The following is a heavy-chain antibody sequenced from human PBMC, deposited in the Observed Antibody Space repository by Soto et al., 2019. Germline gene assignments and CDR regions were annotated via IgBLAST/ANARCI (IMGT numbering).Heavy chain of an antibody. CDR2: IYPGDSDT. Sequence: GESLKISCTGVGYSFTSYWIAWVRQMPGKGLEWMGIIYPGDSDTRFSPSFQGQVTISADKSITTVYLQWSSLKASDTAMYYCARGYCSTTICDPWFDPWGQGTLVTVSS. CDR3: ARGYCSTTICDPWFDP. V-gene: IGHV5-51*01. D-gene: IGHD2-15*01. CDR1: GYSFTSYW. J-gene: IGHJ5*02.